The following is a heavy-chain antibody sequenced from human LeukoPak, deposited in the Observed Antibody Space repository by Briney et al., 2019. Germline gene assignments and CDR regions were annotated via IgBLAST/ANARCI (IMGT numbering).Heavy chain of an antibody. CDR2: INSDGSST. Sequence: GGSLRLSCAASGFTFSSYWMHWVRQAPGKGLVWFSRINSDGSSTSYADSVKGRFTISRDNAKNTLYLQMNSLRAEDTAVYYCARDRGTVIGAFDIWGQGTMVTVSS. CDR1: GFTFSSYW. V-gene: IGHV3-74*01. D-gene: IGHD4-17*01. CDR3: ARDRGTVIGAFDI. J-gene: IGHJ3*02.